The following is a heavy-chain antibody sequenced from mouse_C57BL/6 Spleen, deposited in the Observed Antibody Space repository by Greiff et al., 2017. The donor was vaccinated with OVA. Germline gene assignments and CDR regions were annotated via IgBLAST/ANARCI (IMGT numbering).Heavy chain of an antibody. D-gene: IGHD1-1*01. CDR1: GYAFSSYW. V-gene: IGHV1-80*01. CDR3: ARWHYGSSYSYYFDY. Sequence: VKLQESGAELVKPGASVKISCKASGYAFSSYWMNWVKQRPGQGLEWIGQIYPGDGDTNYNGKFKGKATLTADKSSSTAYMQLSSLTSEDSAVYFCARWHYGSSYSYYFDYWGQGTTLTVSS. CDR2: IYPGDGDT. J-gene: IGHJ2*01.